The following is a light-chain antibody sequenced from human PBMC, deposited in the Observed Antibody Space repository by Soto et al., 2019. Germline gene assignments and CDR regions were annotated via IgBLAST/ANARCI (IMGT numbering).Light chain of an antibody. CDR1: QGISTY. V-gene: IGKV1-9*01. J-gene: IGKJ4*01. Sequence: DIQLTQSPSFLSASVGDRVTITCRASQGISTYLAWYQQKPGKAPKLLIYAASTLQNGVPARFSGSGSGTEFTLTISSLQPEDFATYYCQQLNSFLTFGGGTKVEIK. CDR3: QQLNSFLT. CDR2: AAS.